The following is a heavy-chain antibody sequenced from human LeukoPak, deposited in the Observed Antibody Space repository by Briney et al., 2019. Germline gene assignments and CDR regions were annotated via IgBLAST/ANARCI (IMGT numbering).Heavy chain of an antibody. CDR1: GFTFSSYG. V-gene: IGHV3-30*02. CDR2: IRYDGSNK. Sequence: QSGGSLRLSCAASGFTFSSYGMHWVRQAPGKGLEWVAFIRYDGSNKYYADSVKGRFTISRDNSKNTLYLQMNSLRAEDTAVYYCAKESFKAYGSGSYYKSPLGYWGQGTLVTVSS. CDR3: AKESFKAYGSGSYYKSPLGY. J-gene: IGHJ4*02. D-gene: IGHD3-10*01.